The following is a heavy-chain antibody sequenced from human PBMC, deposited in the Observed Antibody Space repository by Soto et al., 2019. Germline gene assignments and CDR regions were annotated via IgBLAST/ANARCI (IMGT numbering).Heavy chain of an antibody. Sequence: ASVKVSCKAAGYTFTSYAMHWGRQAPGQRLEWMGWINAGNGNTKYSQKFQGRVTITRDTSASTAYMELSSLRSEDTAVYYCARVGAGIVGGMDVWGQGTTVTVSS. CDR2: INAGNGNT. CDR1: GYTFTSYA. J-gene: IGHJ6*02. CDR3: ARVGAGIVGGMDV. V-gene: IGHV1-3*01. D-gene: IGHD2-15*01.